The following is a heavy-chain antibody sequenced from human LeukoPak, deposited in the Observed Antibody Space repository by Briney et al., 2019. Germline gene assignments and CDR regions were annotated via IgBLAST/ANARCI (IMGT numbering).Heavy chain of an antibody. J-gene: IGHJ6*02. CDR3: ATADCSGGSCYSVDYYYYGMDV. D-gene: IGHD2-15*01. V-gene: IGHV3-30*03. CDR1: GFTFSSYG. Sequence: GRSLRLSCAASGFTFSSYGMHWVRQAPGKGLEWVAVISDDGSNKYYADSVKGRFTISRDNSKNTLYLQMNSLRAEDTAVYYCATADCSGGSCYSVDYYYYGMDVWGQGTTVTVSS. CDR2: ISDDGSNK.